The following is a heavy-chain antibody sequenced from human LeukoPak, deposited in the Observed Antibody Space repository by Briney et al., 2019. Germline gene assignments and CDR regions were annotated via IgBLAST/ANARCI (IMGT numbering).Heavy chain of an antibody. CDR1: GYTFTSYG. J-gene: IGHJ4*02. Sequence: PQASVKVSCKASGYTFTSYGISWVRQAPGQGLEWMGWISAYNGNTNYAQKLQGRVTMTTDTSTSTAYMELRSLRSDDTAVYYCAREGPLDSSSWPFDYWGQGTLVTVSS. CDR2: ISAYNGNT. CDR3: AREGPLDSSSWPFDY. D-gene: IGHD6-13*01. V-gene: IGHV1-18*01.